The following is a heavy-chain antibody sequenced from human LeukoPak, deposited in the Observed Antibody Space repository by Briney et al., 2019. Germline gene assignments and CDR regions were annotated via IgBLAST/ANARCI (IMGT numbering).Heavy chain of an antibody. CDR2: IYHGGST. J-gene: IGHJ4*02. CDR3: ARLSSGWSFDY. V-gene: IGHV4-38-2*01. Sequence: SETLSLTCAVSGYSISSGYYWGWIRQPPGKGLEWIGSIYHGGSTYYNPSLKSRVTISVDTSKNQFSLKLSSVTAADTAVYYCARLSSGWSFDYWGQGTLVTVSS. CDR1: GYSISSGYY. D-gene: IGHD6-19*01.